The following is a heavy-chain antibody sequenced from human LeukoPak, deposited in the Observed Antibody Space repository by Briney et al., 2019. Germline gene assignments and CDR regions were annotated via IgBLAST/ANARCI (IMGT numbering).Heavy chain of an antibody. CDR1: GFTASSYY. J-gene: IGHJ4*02. D-gene: IGHD1-26*01. V-gene: IGHV3-53*01. CDR2: LYTGGGT. Sequence: GGSLRLSCAASGFTASSYYMSWVRQAPGEGLEWVSVLYTGGGTYYADSVNGQFTISRDNSKNTLYLQMNSLRAEDTAVYYCARGEYSGSFVAYWGQGTLVTVSS. CDR3: ARGEYSGSFVAY.